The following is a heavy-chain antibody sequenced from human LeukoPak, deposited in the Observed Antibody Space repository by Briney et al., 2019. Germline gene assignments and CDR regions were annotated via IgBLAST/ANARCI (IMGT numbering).Heavy chain of an antibody. D-gene: IGHD3-22*01. Sequence: SQTLSLTCTVSGGSISSGGYYWSWIRQHPGKGLEWIGYIYYSGCTYYNPSLKSRVTISVDTSKNQFSLKLSSVTAADTAVYYCARVITMIVVVTPWGQGTLVTVSS. CDR2: IYYSGCT. CDR1: GGSISSGGYY. CDR3: ARVITMIVVVTP. V-gene: IGHV4-31*03. J-gene: IGHJ4*02.